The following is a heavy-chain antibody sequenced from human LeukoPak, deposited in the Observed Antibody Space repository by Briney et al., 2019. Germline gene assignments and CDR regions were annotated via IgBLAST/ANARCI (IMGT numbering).Heavy chain of an antibody. J-gene: IGHJ6*02. V-gene: IGHV3-21*01. CDR1: GFIFSDYD. Sequence: GGSLRLSCAASGFIFSDYDLHWVRQAPGKGLEWVSSISSSSSYIYYADSVKGRFTISRDNAKNSLYLQMNSLRAEDTAVYYCARDSLSYYGMDVWGQGNTVTVSS. CDR3: ARDSLSYYGMDV. CDR2: ISSSSSYI.